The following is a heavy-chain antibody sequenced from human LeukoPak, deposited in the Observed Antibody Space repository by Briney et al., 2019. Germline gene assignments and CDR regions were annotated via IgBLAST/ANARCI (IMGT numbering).Heavy chain of an antibody. J-gene: IGHJ4*02. CDR2: IWYDGSNK. D-gene: IGHD2-8*01. CDR1: GFNFFTYG. CDR3: TTDLPFYCTNGVCYTGLVDY. Sequence: PGRSLRLSCAASGFNFFTYGMHWVRQAPGKGLEWVAVIWYDGSNKYYADSVKGRFTISRDNSKSTLSLQMNSLRAEGTAVYYCTTDLPFYCTNGVCYTGLVDYWGQGTLVTVSS. V-gene: IGHV3-33*01.